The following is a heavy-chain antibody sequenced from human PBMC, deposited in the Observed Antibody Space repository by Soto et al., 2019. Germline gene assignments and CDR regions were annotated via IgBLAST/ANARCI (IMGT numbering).Heavy chain of an antibody. V-gene: IGHV3-30-3*01. CDR2: ISYDGSNK. CDR1: GFTFSSYA. J-gene: IGHJ6*02. D-gene: IGHD3-22*01. Sequence: GGSLRLSCAASGFTFSSYAMHWVRQAPGKGLEWVAVISYDGSNKYYADSVKGRFTISRDNSKNTLYLQMNSLRAEDTAVYYCARGPYYYDSSGYYYYYYGMDVWGQGTTVTVSS. CDR3: ARGPYYYDSSGYYYYYYGMDV.